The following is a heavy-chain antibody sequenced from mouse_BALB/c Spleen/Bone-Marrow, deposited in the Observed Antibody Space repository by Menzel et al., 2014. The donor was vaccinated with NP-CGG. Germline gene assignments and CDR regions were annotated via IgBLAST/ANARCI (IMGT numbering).Heavy chain of an antibody. V-gene: IGHV10-1*02. J-gene: IGHJ1*01. CDR3: VRQGIAYWYFDV. CDR2: IRSKSNNYAT. CDR1: GFTFNTYA. Sequence: EVKLVESGGGLVQPKGSLKLSCAASGFTFNTYAMNWVRQAPGKGLEWVARIRSKSNNYATYYADSVKDRFTISRDDSQSMLYLQMNNLKTEDTAMYYSVRQGIAYWYFDVWGAGTTVTVSS.